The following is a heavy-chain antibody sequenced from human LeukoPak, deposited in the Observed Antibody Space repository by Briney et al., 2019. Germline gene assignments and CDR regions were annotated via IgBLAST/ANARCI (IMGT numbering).Heavy chain of an antibody. CDR1: GFTFSTYG. Sequence: GRSLRLSCAASGFTFSTYGMHWVRQAPGKGLKGVAILTYDGSNKYYADSVKGRFTISRDNSKNTLYLQMYSLRAEDTAVYYCAKEIGDIVVVPAANFDNYFDYWGQGTLVTVSS. CDR3: AKEIGDIVVVPAANFDNYFDY. J-gene: IGHJ4*02. CDR2: LTYDGSNK. V-gene: IGHV3-30*18. D-gene: IGHD2-2*01.